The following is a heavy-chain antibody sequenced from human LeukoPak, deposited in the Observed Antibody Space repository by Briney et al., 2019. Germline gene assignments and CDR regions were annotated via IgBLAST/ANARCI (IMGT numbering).Heavy chain of an antibody. J-gene: IGHJ4*02. CDR2: IYYSGST. V-gene: IGHV4-59*01. D-gene: IGHD3-10*01. Sequence: SETLSLTCTVSGGSISSYYWSWIRQPPGKGLEWIGYIYYSGSTNYNPSLKSRVTISVDTSKNQFSLKLSSVTAADTAVYYCARDRGTRLFDYWGQGTLVTVSS. CDR3: ARDRGTRLFDY. CDR1: GGSISSYY.